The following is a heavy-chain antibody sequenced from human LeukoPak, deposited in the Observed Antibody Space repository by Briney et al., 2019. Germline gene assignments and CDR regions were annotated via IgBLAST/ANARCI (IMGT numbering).Heavy chain of an antibody. V-gene: IGHV1-2*02. Sequence: GASVKVSCKASGYTFTGHYIHWVRQAPGQGLEWMGWINPNSGGTRYAQKFQGRVTVTRDTSISTAYMEVTRLTSDDTAVYYCAREVTIFGVVMDWGQGTLVTVSS. CDR2: INPNSGGT. CDR3: AREVTIFGVVMD. D-gene: IGHD3-3*01. CDR1: GYTFTGHY. J-gene: IGHJ4*02.